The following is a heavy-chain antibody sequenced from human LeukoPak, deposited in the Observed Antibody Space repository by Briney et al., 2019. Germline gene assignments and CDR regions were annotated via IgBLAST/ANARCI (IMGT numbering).Heavy chain of an antibody. Sequence: GASVKVSCKASGYTFTSYGISWVRQAPGQGLEWMGWISAYNGNTNYAQKLQGRVTMTTDTSTSTAYMELRSLRSDDTAVYYCARDMLSGVVPPGIVVVPAAIPVVSWFDPWGQGTLVTVSS. J-gene: IGHJ5*02. D-gene: IGHD2-2*02. CDR2: ISAYNGNT. CDR3: ARDMLSGVVPPGIVVVPAAIPVVSWFDP. CDR1: GYTFTSYG. V-gene: IGHV1-18*01.